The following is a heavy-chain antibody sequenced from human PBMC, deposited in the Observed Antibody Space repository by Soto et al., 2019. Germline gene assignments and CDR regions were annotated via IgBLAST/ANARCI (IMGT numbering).Heavy chain of an antibody. CDR1: GFTFSSYA. CDR3: ANILVLRFLEWPAPDYMDV. V-gene: IGHV3-23*01. Sequence: EVQLLESGGGLVQPGGSLRLSCAASGFTFSSYAMSWVRQAPGKGLEWVSAISGSGGSTYYADSVKGRFTISRDNSKNTLYLQMNSLRAEDTAVYYCANILVLRFLEWPAPDYMDVWGKGTTVTVSS. CDR2: ISGSGGST. D-gene: IGHD3-3*01. J-gene: IGHJ6*03.